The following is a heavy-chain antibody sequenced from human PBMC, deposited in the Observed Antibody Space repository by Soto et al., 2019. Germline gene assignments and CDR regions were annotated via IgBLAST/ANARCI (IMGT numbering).Heavy chain of an antibody. CDR3: ARETGENWTYEAH. CDR2: ITINGNT. V-gene: IGHV4-4*07. CDR1: VAYISDFS. Sequence: ASETLSLTCRFSVAYISDFSWSWIRQPAGKGLEWIGRITINGNTQKNPSFKSRVTMSIDTSRNHFSLNLQSATAADTALYYCARETGENWTYEAHWGPGTLVTVSS. J-gene: IGHJ1*01. D-gene: IGHD1-7*01.